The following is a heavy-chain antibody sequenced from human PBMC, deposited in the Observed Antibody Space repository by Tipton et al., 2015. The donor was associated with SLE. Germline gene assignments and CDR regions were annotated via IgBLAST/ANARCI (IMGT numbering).Heavy chain of an antibody. D-gene: IGHD6-13*01. CDR2: IYYSGST. CDR3: ALGAAAANFDY. CDR1: GGSISSYY. J-gene: IGHJ4*02. Sequence: TLSLTCTVSGGSISSYYWSWIRQPPGKGLEWIGYIYYSGSTNYNPSLKSRVTISVDTSKNQFSLKLSSVTAADTAGYYCALGAAAANFDYWGQGTLVTVSS. V-gene: IGHV4-59*08.